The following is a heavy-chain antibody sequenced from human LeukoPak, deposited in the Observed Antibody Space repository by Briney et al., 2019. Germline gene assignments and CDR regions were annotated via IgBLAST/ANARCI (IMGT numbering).Heavy chain of an antibody. CDR2: ISYDGSNK. CDR3: ARDSNDYADY. Sequence: GGSLRLSCAASVFNFNTYAMHWVRQAPGKGLEWVTIISYDGSNKYYADSVKGRFTISRDNSRNTLFLQMNSLRPEDTAVYYCARDSNDYADYWGQGTLVTVSS. J-gene: IGHJ4*02. CDR1: VFNFNTYA. V-gene: IGHV3-30-3*01.